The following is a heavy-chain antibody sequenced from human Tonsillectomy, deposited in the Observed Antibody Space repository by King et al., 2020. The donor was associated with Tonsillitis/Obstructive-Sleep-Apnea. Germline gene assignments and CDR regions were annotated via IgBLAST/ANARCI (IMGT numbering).Heavy chain of an antibody. CDR2: ISYDGSNK. D-gene: IGHD6-19*01. V-gene: IGHV3-30*01. J-gene: IGHJ2*01. CDR1: GFTFSSYA. Sequence: VQLVESGGGVVQPGRSLRLSCAASGFTFSSYAMHWVRQAPGKGLEWGAGISYDGSNKYYADSVKGRFTISRDNSKNTLYLQMNSLRAEDTAVYYSIAVASRWYFDLWGRGTLVTVSS. CDR3: IAVASRWYFDL.